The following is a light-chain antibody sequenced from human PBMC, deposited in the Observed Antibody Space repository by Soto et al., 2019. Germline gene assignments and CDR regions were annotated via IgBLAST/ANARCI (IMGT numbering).Light chain of an antibody. CDR2: DAS. CDR1: QGVSTSY. Sequence: EVVLTQSPDTLSLSPGDRATLSCRASQGVSTSYISWYQQKPGQPPRLLIYDASIRAAGSSGRFSGGGSGTDFTLTISSLEPEDFAVYFCQHYGSSPQITFGQGARLEIK. V-gene: IGKV3-20*01. J-gene: IGKJ5*01. CDR3: QHYGSSPQIT.